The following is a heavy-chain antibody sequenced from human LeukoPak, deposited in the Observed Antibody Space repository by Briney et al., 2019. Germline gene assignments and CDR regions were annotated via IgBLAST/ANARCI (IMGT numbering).Heavy chain of an antibody. CDR2: INSDGTTT. V-gene: IGHV3-74*03. D-gene: IGHD1-26*01. J-gene: IGHJ5*02. CDR1: GFTVNNDY. Sequence: GGSLRLSCAASGFTVNNDYMSWVRQAPGQGLVWVSRINSDGTTTTYADSVKGRFTISRDNTKNTVYLQMNSLRAEDSAVYYCARVKVGSWNWFDPWGQGTLVTVSS. CDR3: ARVKVGSWNWFDP.